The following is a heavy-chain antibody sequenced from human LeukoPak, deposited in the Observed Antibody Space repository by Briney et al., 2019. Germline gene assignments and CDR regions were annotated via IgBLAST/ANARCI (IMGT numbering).Heavy chain of an antibody. J-gene: IGHJ4*02. CDR1: GGSINSGGYS. Sequence: PSQTLSLTCAVSGGSINSGGYSWSWLRQPPGKGLEWIGYIYHDGISYYNPSLKSRVTIPVDRSKNQFSLKVTSVTAADTAVYYCARGCSSASCDYWGQGTLVTVSS. CDR3: ARGCSSASCDY. CDR2: IYHDGIS. D-gene: IGHD2-2*01. V-gene: IGHV4-30-2*01.